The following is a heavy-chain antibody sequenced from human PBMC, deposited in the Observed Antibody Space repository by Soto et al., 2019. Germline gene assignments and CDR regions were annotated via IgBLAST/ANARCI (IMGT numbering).Heavy chain of an antibody. V-gene: IGHV3-33*01. CDR2: IWYDGSNK. D-gene: IGHD3-10*01. Sequence: QVQLVESGGGVVQPGRSLRLSCAASGFTFSSYGMHWVRQAPGKGLEWVAVIWYDGSNKYYADSVKGRFTISRDNSKNTLYLQMNSLRAEDTAVYYCARDLRGGSGSYYWGDEHDYWGQGTLVTVSS. CDR3: ARDLRGGSGSYYWGDEHDY. J-gene: IGHJ4*02. CDR1: GFTFSSYG.